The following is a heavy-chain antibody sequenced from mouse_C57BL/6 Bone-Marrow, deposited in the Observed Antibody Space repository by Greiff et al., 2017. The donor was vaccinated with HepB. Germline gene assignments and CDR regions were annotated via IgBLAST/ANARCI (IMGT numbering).Heavy chain of an antibody. V-gene: IGHV5-17*01. Sequence: VQLKESGGGLVKPGGSLKLSCAASGFTFSDYGMHWVRQAPEKGLEWVAYISSGSSTIYYADTVKGRFTISRDNAKNTLFLQMTSLRSEDTAMYYCARYYYGRKGYYFDYWGQGTTLTVSS. J-gene: IGHJ2*01. D-gene: IGHD1-1*01. CDR3: ARYYYGRKGYYFDY. CDR1: GFTFSDYG. CDR2: ISSGSSTI.